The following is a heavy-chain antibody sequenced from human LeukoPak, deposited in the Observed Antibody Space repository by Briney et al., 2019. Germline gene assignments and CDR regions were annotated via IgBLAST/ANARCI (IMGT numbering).Heavy chain of an antibody. CDR3: AKGSTHSPYNWFDP. D-gene: IGHD2-15*01. Sequence: GSLRLSCVASGFTFTSYAMNWVRQAPGKGLEWVSGISATGIRTYYADSVKGRFTISRDNSKNTLYLQMNSLRAEDTGLYYCAKGSTHSPYNWFDPCGQGTLVTVSS. CDR1: GFTFTSYA. CDR2: ISATGIRT. J-gene: IGHJ5*02. V-gene: IGHV3-23*01.